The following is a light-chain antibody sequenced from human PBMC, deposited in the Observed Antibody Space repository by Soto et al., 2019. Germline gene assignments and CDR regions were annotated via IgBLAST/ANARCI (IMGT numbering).Light chain of an antibody. CDR1: QSVSRN. CDR3: QQRTDWHRT. CDR2: RAS. Sequence: EVVLTQSPATLYLSPGERATLSCRASQSVSRNLAWYQQKPGQAPRLLIYRASTRATGIPARFSGSGSGTDCSLSLSSLQPEDFAVYYCQQRTDWHRTFGQGTKVEVK. V-gene: IGKV3-11*01. J-gene: IGKJ1*01.